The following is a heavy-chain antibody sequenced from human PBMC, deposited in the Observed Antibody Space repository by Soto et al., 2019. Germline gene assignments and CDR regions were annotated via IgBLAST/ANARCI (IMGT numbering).Heavy chain of an antibody. CDR3: ARGLSLVVAGNRLGLPDS. CDR1: GDSISSNNW. Sequence: QVQLQESGPGLVKPSGTLSLTCTVSGDSISSNNWWNWVRQPPGKGLEWIGEIYHSGSTNYNPSLSSRVIISVDTSHNQFSLRLSSVTAADTAIYYCARGLSLVVAGNRLGLPDSWGQGTLVTVSS. J-gene: IGHJ4*02. D-gene: IGHD6-19*01. V-gene: IGHV4-4*02. CDR2: IYHSGST.